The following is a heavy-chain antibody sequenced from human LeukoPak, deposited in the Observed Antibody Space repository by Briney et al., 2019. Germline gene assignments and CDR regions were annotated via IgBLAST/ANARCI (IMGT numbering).Heavy chain of an antibody. D-gene: IGHD3-9*01. CDR3: ARGFDGVAGWFDP. CDR1: GGSISGYY. Sequence: SETLSLTCTVSGGSISGYYWSWIRQSPGKGLEWIAYISDRGSTKYNLSLKSRVTISVDTSKNQFSLKLSDVIAADTAVYYCARGFDGVAGWFDPWGQGTLVTVSS. CDR2: ISDRGST. V-gene: IGHV4-59*01. J-gene: IGHJ5*02.